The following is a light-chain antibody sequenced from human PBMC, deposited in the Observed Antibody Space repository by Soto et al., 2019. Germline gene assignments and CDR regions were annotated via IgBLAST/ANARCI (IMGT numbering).Light chain of an antibody. CDR1: QSVSSNY. V-gene: IGKV3-20*01. CDR3: QQYGGSPLT. Sequence: EIVLTQSPGTLSLSPGERATLSCRASQSVSSNYLAWYQQKPGQAPRLLIYGASSRATGIPDGFSGSGSETDFTLTISRLEPEDFAVYYCQQYGGSPLTFGGGTKVEIK. CDR2: GAS. J-gene: IGKJ4*01.